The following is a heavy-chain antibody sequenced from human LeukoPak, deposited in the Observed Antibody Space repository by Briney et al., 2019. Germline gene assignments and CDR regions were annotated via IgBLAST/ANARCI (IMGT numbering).Heavy chain of an antibody. V-gene: IGHV1-18*01. CDR3: ATRSGYYYDSSPYFDY. D-gene: IGHD3-22*01. J-gene: IGHJ4*02. Sequence: ASVKVSCKASGGTFSSYAISWVRQAPGQGLEWMGWISAYNGNTNYAQKLQGRVTMTTDTSSSTAYLELRSLRSDDTAVYYCATRSGYYYDSSPYFDYWGQGTLVTVSS. CDR2: ISAYNGNT. CDR1: GGTFSSYA.